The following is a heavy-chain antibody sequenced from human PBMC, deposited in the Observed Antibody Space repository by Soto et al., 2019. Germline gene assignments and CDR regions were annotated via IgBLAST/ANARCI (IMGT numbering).Heavy chain of an antibody. D-gene: IGHD4-4*01. CDR1: GFTFSSYG. V-gene: IGHV3-33*01. CDR2: IWYDGSNK. CDR3: ARDQRGGNYVLDY. Sequence: QVQLVESGGGVVQPGRSLRLSCAASGFTFSSYGMHWVRQTPGKGLEWVADIWYDGSNKYYADSVKGRFTISRDNAKNTLHLQTNSLRAEDTAVYYCARDQRGGNYVLDYWGQGTPVAVSS. J-gene: IGHJ4*02.